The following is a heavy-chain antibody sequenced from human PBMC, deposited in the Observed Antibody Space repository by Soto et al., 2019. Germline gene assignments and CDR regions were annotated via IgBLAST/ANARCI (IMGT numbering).Heavy chain of an antibody. CDR2: LSGYNGDT. Sequence: QVQLVQSGPEVKKPGASVRVSCKDSGYSLRNYAFAWVRQAPGRGLDWMAWLSGYNGDTQYAPKFPGRATLTTDTSSSTAYMDLRTLRSDDTAVYYCARVDSPSDTRGWFDAWGQGTLVTVSS. CDR3: ARVDSPSDTRGWFDA. J-gene: IGHJ5*02. V-gene: IGHV1-18*01. D-gene: IGHD5-18*01. CDR1: GYSLRNYA.